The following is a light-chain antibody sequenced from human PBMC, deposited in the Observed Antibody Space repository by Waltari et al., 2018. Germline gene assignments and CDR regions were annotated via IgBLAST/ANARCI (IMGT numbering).Light chain of an antibody. CDR3: QQRSNWPP. Sequence: EIVLTQSPATLSLSPGERATLSCRASQSVSSYLAWYQQKPGQAPRLLIYDASNRATGIPARCSGSGSGTDFTLTISSLEPEDCAVYYCQQRSNWPPFGQGTKVEIK. V-gene: IGKV3-11*01. J-gene: IGKJ1*01. CDR1: QSVSSY. CDR2: DAS.